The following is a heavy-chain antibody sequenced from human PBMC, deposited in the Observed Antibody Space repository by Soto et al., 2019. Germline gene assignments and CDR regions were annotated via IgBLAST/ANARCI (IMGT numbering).Heavy chain of an antibody. CDR3: ASCGAEAYYDFWSVYYIDY. CDR1: GYTFTSYG. D-gene: IGHD3-3*01. CDR2: ISAYNGNT. Sequence: QVQLVQSGAEVKKPGASVKVSCKASGYTFTSYGISWVRQAPGQGLEWMGWISAYNGNTNYAQKLQGRVTMTTKTSTRTVYRELRRLRSKDTAVYYYASCGAEAYYDFWSVYYIDYWGQGTLVTVSS. V-gene: IGHV1-18*01. J-gene: IGHJ4*02.